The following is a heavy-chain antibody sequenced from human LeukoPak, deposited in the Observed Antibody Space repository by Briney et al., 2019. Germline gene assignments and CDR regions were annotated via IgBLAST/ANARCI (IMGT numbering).Heavy chain of an antibody. Sequence: PGGSLRPSCAASGFTFSSYGMHWVRQAPGKGLEWVAFIRYDGSNKYDADSVKGRFTISRDNSKNTLYLQMNSLRVEDTAVYYCAKDHYYGSGSYYNDNYMDVWGKGTTVTISS. J-gene: IGHJ6*03. D-gene: IGHD3-10*01. V-gene: IGHV3-30*02. CDR1: GFTFSSYG. CDR2: IRYDGSNK. CDR3: AKDHYYGSGSYYNDNYMDV.